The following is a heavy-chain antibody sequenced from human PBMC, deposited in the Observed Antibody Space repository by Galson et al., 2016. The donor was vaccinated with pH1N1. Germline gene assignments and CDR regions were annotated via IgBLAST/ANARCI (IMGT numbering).Heavy chain of an antibody. CDR1: GFVFSNHA. CDR2: VSGHDDDT. V-gene: IGHV3-23*01. Sequence: SLRLSCAASGFVFSNHAMTWVRQAPGEGLEWVSSVSGHDDDTFYADSVKGRFTISRDNSKNTMFLYMNSLRADDTALYYCEKQRGHSSGGWRGAFDIWGQGTTVTVSS. D-gene: IGHD6-19*01. CDR3: EKQRGHSSGGWRGAFDI. J-gene: IGHJ3*02.